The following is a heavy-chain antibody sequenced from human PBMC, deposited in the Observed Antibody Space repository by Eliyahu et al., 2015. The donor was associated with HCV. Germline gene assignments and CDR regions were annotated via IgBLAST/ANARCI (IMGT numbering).Heavy chain of an antibody. Sequence: EVQLVQSGAEVKKPGESLKISCEGFGXSFXSYWIAWVXQMPGKGXEWXGTXYPGDSQTXYSPSFQGQVIISVDRSISTAYLQWSNLTASDTAMYYCARISGYRGFVGPNHMDVWGKGTTVTVS. CDR3: ARISGYRGFVGPNHMDV. V-gene: IGHV5-51*01. CDR2: XYPGDSQT. CDR1: GXSFXSYW. D-gene: IGHD5-18*01. J-gene: IGHJ6*03.